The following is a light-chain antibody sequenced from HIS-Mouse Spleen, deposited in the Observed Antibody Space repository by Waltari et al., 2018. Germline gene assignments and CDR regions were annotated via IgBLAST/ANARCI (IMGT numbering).Light chain of an antibody. CDR1: SSDVGGYNY. Sequence: TISCTGTSSDVGGYNYVSWYQQHPGKAPKLMIYDVSNRPSGVSNRFSGSKSGNTASLTISGLQAEDEADYYCSSYTSSSTPVVFGGGTKLTVL. J-gene: IGLJ2*01. V-gene: IGLV2-14*03. CDR3: SSYTSSSTPVV. CDR2: DVS.